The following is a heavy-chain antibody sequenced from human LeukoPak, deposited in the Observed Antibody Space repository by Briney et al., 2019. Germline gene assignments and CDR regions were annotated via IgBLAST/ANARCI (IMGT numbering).Heavy chain of an antibody. Sequence: GGSLRLSCAASGFTFSSYAMNWVRQAPGKGLEWVSGISNSGDNTNYADSVKGRFTVSRDYSNNTLYLQMNSLRAEDTAVYYCAKELYYYALGTYQSLDYWGQGTLVTVSS. CDR2: ISNSGDNT. J-gene: IGHJ4*02. V-gene: IGHV3-23*01. CDR1: GFTFSSYA. D-gene: IGHD3-10*01. CDR3: AKELYYYALGTYQSLDY.